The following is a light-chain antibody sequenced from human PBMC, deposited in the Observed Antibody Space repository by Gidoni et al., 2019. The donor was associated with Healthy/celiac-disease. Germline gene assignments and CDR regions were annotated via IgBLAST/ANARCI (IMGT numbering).Light chain of an antibody. J-gene: IGKJ1*01. CDR2: GAS. CDR1: QSVSSSY. V-gene: IGKV3-20*01. Sequence: ETVLTQSPGTLSLSPGERATLSCRPSQSVSSSYLAWYQQKPGQAPRLLIYGASSRATGIPDRFSGSGSGTDFTLTISRLEPEDFAVYYCQQYGSSRRTFGQGTKVEIK. CDR3: QQYGSSRRT.